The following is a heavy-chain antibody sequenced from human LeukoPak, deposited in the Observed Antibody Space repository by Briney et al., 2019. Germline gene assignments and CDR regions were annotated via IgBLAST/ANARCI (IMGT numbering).Heavy chain of an antibody. CDR3: ARFTTFYYDGSTYSSPYYFDY. Sequence: PSETLSITCTVSGGSISNYYLSWIRQPPGKGLEWIGYIYYTGSTNYNPSLKSRVTISADTSKNQFSLKLSSVTAADTAVYYCARFTTFYYDGSTYSSPYYFDYWGQGTLVTVSS. CDR2: IYYTGST. J-gene: IGHJ4*02. V-gene: IGHV4-59*01. D-gene: IGHD3-22*01. CDR1: GGSISNYY.